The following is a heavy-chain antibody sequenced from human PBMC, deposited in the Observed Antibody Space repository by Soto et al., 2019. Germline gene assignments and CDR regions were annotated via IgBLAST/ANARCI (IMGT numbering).Heavy chain of an antibody. J-gene: IGHJ4*02. CDR2: INSDGSST. V-gene: IGHV3-74*01. CDR3: VGTSLVVAAATREDY. CDR1: GFTFSSYW. D-gene: IGHD2-15*01. Sequence: EVQLVESGGGLVQPGESLRLSCAASGFTFSSYWMHWVRQAPGKGLVWVSRINSDGSSTSYAGSVKGRFTISRDNAKNTLYLPMNSLRAEDTAVYYCVGTSLVVAAATREDYWGQGPLFNVSS.